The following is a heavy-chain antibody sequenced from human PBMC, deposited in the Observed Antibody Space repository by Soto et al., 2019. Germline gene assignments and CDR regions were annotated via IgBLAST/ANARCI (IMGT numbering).Heavy chain of an antibody. CDR3: ARDDASMDPYYYYYYGMDV. V-gene: IGHV3-48*02. CDR1: GFTFSSYS. J-gene: IGHJ6*02. Sequence: GGSLRLSCAASGFTFSSYSMNWVRQAPGKGLEWVSYISSSSSTIYYADSVKGRLTISRDNAKNSLYLQMNSLRDEDTAVYYCARDDASMDPYYYYYYGMDVWGQGTTVTVSS. CDR2: ISSSSSTI. D-gene: IGHD3-10*01.